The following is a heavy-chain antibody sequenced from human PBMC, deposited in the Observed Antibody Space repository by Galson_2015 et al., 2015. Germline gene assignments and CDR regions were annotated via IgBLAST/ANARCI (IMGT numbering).Heavy chain of an antibody. V-gene: IGHV3-15*01. CDR1: GFTFSNAW. CDR2: IKSKTDGGTT. CDR3: TTGFSWYNWNYTYYYGMDV. D-gene: IGHD1-7*01. Sequence: SLRLSCAASGFTFSNAWMSWVRQAPGKGLEWVGRIKSKTDGGTTDYAAPVKGRFTISRDDSKNTLYLQMNSLKTEDTAVYYCTTGFSWYNWNYTYYYGMDVWGQGTTVTVSS. J-gene: IGHJ6*02.